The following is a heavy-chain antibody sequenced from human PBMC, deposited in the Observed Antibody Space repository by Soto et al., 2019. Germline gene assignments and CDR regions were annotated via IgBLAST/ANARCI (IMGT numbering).Heavy chain of an antibody. D-gene: IGHD3-10*01. V-gene: IGHV4-34*01. CDR3: ERGYGRNCDY. CDR1: GGSFSGYY. J-gene: IGHJ4*02. Sequence: QVQLQQWGAGLLKPSETLSLTCAVSGGSFSGYYWSWIRQPPGKGLEWIGEINHSGSTNYNPSLKSRVTISVDTTKNPVSLKLSSVTAADTAVYYCERGYGRNCDYGGQGTLVTVSS. CDR2: INHSGST.